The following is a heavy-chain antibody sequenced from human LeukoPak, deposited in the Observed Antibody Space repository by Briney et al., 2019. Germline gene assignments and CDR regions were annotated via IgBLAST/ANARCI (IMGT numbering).Heavy chain of an antibody. CDR2: ISAYNGNT. J-gene: IGHJ4*02. D-gene: IGHD5-18*01. CDR3: ARDPFGYSYGSGFDY. Sequence: SVSLSCKASGYTFTSYGISWVRQAPGQGLEWMGWISAYNGNTNYAQKLQGRVTMTTDTSTSTAYMELRSLRSDDTAVYYCARDPFGYSYGSGFDYWGQGSLVTVSS. CDR1: GYTFTSYG. V-gene: IGHV1-18*01.